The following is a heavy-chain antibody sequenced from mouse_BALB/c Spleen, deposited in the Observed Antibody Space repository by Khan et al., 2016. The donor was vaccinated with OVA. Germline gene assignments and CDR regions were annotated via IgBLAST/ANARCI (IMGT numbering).Heavy chain of an antibody. D-gene: IGHD2-3*01. CDR1: GYSITSDYA. Sequence: EVELVESGPGLVKPSQSLSLTCTVTGYSITSDYAWNWIRQFPGNKLEWMGYISYSGSTNYNPSLKSRISITRDTSKHQFFLQLNSVTAEDTATYYCARDGSRDNYAMDYWGQGTAVTVS. CDR2: ISYSGST. CDR3: ARDGSRDNYAMDY. J-gene: IGHJ4*01. V-gene: IGHV3-2*02.